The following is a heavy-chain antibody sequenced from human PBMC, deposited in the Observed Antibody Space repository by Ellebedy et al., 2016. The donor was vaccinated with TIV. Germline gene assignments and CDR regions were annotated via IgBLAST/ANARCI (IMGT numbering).Heavy chain of an antibody. V-gene: IGHV3-48*04. D-gene: IGHD6-19*01. CDR3: AREGSGSSGWGGETDY. CDR1: GFTFSSYS. Sequence: GGSLRLXCAASGFTFSSYSMNWVRQAPGKGLEWVSYISSSSSTIYYADSVKGRFIISRDNAKNSLYLQMNSLRAEDTAVYYCAREGSGSSGWGGETDYWGQGTLVTVSS. J-gene: IGHJ4*02. CDR2: ISSSSSTI.